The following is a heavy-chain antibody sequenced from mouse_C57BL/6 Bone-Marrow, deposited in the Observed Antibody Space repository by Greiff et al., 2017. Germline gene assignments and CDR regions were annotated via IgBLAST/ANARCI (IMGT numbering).Heavy chain of an antibody. CDR3: ARSGITTVVGAY. CDR1: GFSLSTSGMG. D-gene: IGHD1-1*01. Sequence: QVQLQQSGPGILQSSQTLSLTCSFSGFSLSTSGMGVSWIRQPSGKGLEWLAHIYWDDDKRYNPSLKSRLTISKDTSSNQVFLKLTSVDTADTATYYCARSGITTVVGAYWGQGTLVTVSA. J-gene: IGHJ3*01. CDR2: IYWDDDK. V-gene: IGHV8-12*01.